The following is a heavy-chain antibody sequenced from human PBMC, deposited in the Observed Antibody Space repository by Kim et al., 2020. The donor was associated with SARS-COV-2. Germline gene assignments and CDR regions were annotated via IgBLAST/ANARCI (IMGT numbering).Heavy chain of an antibody. D-gene: IGHD6-19*01. J-gene: IGHJ6*02. CDR2: ISSSSSYT. CDR1: GFTFSDYY. Sequence: GGSLRLSCAASGFTFSDYYMSWIRQAPGKGLEWVSYISSSSSYTNYADSVKGRFTISRDNAKNSLYLQMNSLRAEDTAVYYCARDSPSGAPKWLVRKSHYYYGMDVWGQGTTVTVSS. CDR3: ARDSPSGAPKWLVRKSHYYYGMDV. V-gene: IGHV3-11*06.